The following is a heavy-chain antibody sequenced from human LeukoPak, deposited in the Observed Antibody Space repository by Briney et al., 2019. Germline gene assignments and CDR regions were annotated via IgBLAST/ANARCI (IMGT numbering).Heavy chain of an antibody. J-gene: IGHJ4*02. D-gene: IGHD3-3*01. V-gene: IGHV4-30-2*01. CDR1: GGSISSGGYS. CDR2: IYHSGST. CDR3: ARGRRYDFWSGYYHFDY. Sequence: SETLSLTCAVSGGSISSGGYSWSWIRHPPGKGLEWIGYIYHSGSTYYNPSLKSRVTISVARSKNQFSLKLSSVTAADTAVYYCARGRRYDFWSGYYHFDYWGQGTLVTVSS.